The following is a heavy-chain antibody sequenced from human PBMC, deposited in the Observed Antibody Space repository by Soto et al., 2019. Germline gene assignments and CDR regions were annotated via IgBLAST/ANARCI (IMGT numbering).Heavy chain of an antibody. Sequence: GGSLRLYCAASGFTFSSYAMHWVRQAPGKGMEWVAVISYDGSNKYYADSVKGRFTISRDNSKNTLYLQMNSLRAEDTAVYYCARAIAAAGYFDYWGQGTLVTVSS. CDR3: ARAIAAAGYFDY. CDR2: ISYDGSNK. V-gene: IGHV3-30-3*01. J-gene: IGHJ4*02. CDR1: GFTFSSYA. D-gene: IGHD6-13*01.